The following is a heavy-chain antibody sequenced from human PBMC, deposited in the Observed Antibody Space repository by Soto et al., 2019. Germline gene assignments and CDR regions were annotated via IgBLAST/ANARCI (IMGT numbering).Heavy chain of an antibody. D-gene: IGHD3-22*01. V-gene: IGHV4-59*01. CDR1: GGSLSGYY. CDR2: MYHTGNA. Sequence: SETLSLTCSVSGGSLSGYYWSWIRQPPGKGLEYIAYMYHTGNAKYNPSLQSRVTLSVDTSKNQFSLRLASVTAADTAVYYCARDRTNSGYYFDYSLDYWGQGTRVTVSS. J-gene: IGHJ4*02. CDR3: ARDRTNSGYYFDYSLDY.